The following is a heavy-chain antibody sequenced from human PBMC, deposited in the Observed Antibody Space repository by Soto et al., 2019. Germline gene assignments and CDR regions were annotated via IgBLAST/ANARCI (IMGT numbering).Heavy chain of an antibody. CDR1: GGSISSGGYY. CDR2: IYYSGST. J-gene: IGHJ4*02. Sequence: SDTLSLTCTVSGGSISSGGYYWSWIRQHPGKGLEWIGYIYYSGSTYYNPSLKSRVTISVDTSKNQFSLKLSSVTAADTAVYYCARSEYSSSPIDYWGQGTLVTVSS. D-gene: IGHD6-6*01. CDR3: ARSEYSSSPIDY. V-gene: IGHV4-31*03.